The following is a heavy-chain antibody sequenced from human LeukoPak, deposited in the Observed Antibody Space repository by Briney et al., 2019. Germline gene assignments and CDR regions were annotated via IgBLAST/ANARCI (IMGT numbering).Heavy chain of an antibody. CDR1: GYTLTELS. D-gene: IGHD1-14*01. J-gene: IGHJ3*02. CDR2: INPNSGGT. Sequence: ASVKVSCKVSGYTLTELSMHWVRQAPGQGLEWMGWINPNSGGTNYAQKFQGRVTMTRDTSITTAYMELSRLRSDDTAVYYCATISRNDSFDILGQGTMVTVSS. CDR3: ATISRNDSFDI. V-gene: IGHV1-2*02.